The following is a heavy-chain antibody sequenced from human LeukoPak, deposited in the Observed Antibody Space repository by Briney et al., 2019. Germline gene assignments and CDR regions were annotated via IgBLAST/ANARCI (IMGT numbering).Heavy chain of an antibody. Sequence: PGGSLRHSSAASGVSSIRYSMNSVRQALWEGLEWVSSVSSSIKYMYYAGSVKGRFTISRDNAENSLYLQMNSLRAEDTAVYYCARDLRVPYSSGWSGSDAFDILGQGTMVTVSS. V-gene: IGHV3-21*01. D-gene: IGHD6-19*01. J-gene: IGHJ3*02. CDR2: VSSSIKYM. CDR3: ARDLRVPYSSGWSGSDAFDI. CDR1: GVSSIRYS.